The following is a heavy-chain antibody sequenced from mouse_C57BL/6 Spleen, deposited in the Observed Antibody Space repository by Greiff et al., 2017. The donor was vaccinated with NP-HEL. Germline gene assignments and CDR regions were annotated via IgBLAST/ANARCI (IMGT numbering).Heavy chain of an antibody. D-gene: IGHD2-4*01. Sequence: EVMLVESGGGLVKPGGSLKLSCAASGFTFSDYGMHWVRQAPEKGLEWVAYISSGSSTIYYADKVKGRFTISRDNAKNTLFLQMTSLRSEDTAMYYCARNGITTRYYAMDYWGQGTSVTVSS. J-gene: IGHJ4*01. V-gene: IGHV5-17*01. CDR2: ISSGSSTI. CDR1: GFTFSDYG. CDR3: ARNGITTRYYAMDY.